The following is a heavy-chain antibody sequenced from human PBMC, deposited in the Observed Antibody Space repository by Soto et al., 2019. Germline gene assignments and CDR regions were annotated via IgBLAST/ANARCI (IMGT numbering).Heavy chain of an antibody. J-gene: IGHJ5*02. CDR2: IYPGDSDT. D-gene: IGHD5-12*01. V-gene: IGHV5-51*01. CDR3: ARGYSGYDRVGYWFDP. CDR1: GYSFTSYW. Sequence: GESLKISCKGSGYSFTSYWIGWVRQMPGEGLEWMGIIYPGDSDTRYSPSFQGQVTISADKSISTAYLQWSSLKASDTAMYCCARGYSGYDRVGYWFDPWGQGTLVTVSS.